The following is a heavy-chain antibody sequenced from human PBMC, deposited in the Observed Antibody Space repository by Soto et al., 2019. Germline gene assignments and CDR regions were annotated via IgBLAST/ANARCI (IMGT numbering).Heavy chain of an antibody. D-gene: IGHD6-19*01. CDR2: IFSNDEK. Sequence: SGPTLVNPTETLTLTCTVSGFSLSNARMGVSWIRQPPGKALEWLAHIFSNDEKSYSTSLKSRLTISKDTSKSQVVLTMTNMDPVDTVTYYCAQIRIAVAGRDCYYYGMDVWGQGTTVTVSS. J-gene: IGHJ6*02. CDR3: AQIRIAVAGRDCYYYGMDV. CDR1: GFSLSNARMG. V-gene: IGHV2-26*01.